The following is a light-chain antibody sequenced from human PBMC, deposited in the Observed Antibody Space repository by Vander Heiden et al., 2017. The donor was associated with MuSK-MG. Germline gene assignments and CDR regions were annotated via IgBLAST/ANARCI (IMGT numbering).Light chain of an antibody. CDR1: QSIEHH. CDR3: QQCYNGPQST. V-gene: IGKV3-15*01. J-gene: IGKJ1*01. Sequence: DIVMTQSPATLSLSPGERATLSCRSSQSIEHHLAWYQQKPGQAPRLLIYGASTRVTGIPDRSSGSGSGTEFTLTIRSLQSDDFALYFCQQCYNGPQSTFGPGTKVEI. CDR2: GAS.